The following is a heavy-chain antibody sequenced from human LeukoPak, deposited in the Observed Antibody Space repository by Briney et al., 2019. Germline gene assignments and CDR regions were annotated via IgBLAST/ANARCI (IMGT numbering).Heavy chain of an antibody. CDR1: GFTFSSYA. J-gene: IGHJ3*02. CDR2: ISGSGGST. CDR3: AKDGEWELSGRDAFDI. Sequence: GGSLRLSCAASGFTFSSYAMSWVRQAPGKGLEWVSAISGSGGSTYYADSVKGRFTISRDNSKNTLYLQMNSLRAEDTAVYYCAKDGEWELSGRDAFDIWGQGTMVTVSS. D-gene: IGHD1-26*01. V-gene: IGHV3-23*01.